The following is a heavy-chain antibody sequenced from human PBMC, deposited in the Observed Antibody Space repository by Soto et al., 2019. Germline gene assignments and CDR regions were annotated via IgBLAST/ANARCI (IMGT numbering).Heavy chain of an antibody. V-gene: IGHV3-21*01. CDR2: ISSSSSYI. CDR3: ARVPYYYDSSGYPYYYYGMDV. Sequence: GGSLSLSCAASGFTFSSYSMNWVRQAPGKGLEWVSSISSSSSYIYYADSVKGRFTISRDNAKNSLYLQMNSLRAEDTAVYYCARVPYYYDSSGYPYYYYGMDVWGQGTTVTVSS. D-gene: IGHD3-22*01. J-gene: IGHJ6*02. CDR1: GFTFSSYS.